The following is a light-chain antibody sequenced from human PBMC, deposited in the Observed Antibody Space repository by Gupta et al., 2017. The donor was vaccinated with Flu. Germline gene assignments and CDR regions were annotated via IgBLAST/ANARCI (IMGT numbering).Light chain of an antibody. CDR2: DAS. Sequence: DIQMTQSPSSLSASVGDRVTITCQASQDISNYLNWYQQKPGKAPKLMIYDASNLETGVPSRFSGSRSGTDFTITISSLQPEDIATYYCQQYGNLPRTFGQGTKVEIK. J-gene: IGKJ1*01. CDR3: QQYGNLPRT. V-gene: IGKV1-33*01. CDR1: QDISNY.